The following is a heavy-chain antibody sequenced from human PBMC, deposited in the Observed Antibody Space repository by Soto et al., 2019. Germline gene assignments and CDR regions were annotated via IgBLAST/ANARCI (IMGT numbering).Heavy chain of an antibody. J-gene: IGHJ6*04. CDR3: ARDNKYSSSWYGMDV. CDR2: ISAYNGDT. Sequence: ASMKVSWKTSGYTFTSYGISWVRQAPGQGLEWMGWISAYNGDTNYAQNLQGRVTMNTDTSTSTAYMELRSMRSDDTAVYYCARDNKYSSSWYGMDVWG. V-gene: IGHV1-18*01. CDR1: GYTFTSYG. D-gene: IGHD6-13*01.